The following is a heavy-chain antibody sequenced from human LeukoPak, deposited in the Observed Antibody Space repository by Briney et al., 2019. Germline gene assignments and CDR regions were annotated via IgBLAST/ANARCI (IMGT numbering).Heavy chain of an antibody. V-gene: IGHV1-2*02. CDR2: INPNSGGT. CDR1: GYTFAGYY. D-gene: IGHD3-22*01. Sequence: ASVKVSCKASGYTFAGYYVHWVRQVPGQGLEWMGWINPNSGGTDYAQKFQGRVTMTRDTSISTAYMEVSRLRSDDTAVYYCARDYYDSSGYSRFDPWGQGTLVTVSS. CDR3: ARDYYDSSGYSRFDP. J-gene: IGHJ5*02.